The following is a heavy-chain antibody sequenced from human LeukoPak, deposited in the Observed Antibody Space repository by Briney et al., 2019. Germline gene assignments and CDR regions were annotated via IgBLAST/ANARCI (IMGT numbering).Heavy chain of an antibody. CDR2: IYYSGST. CDR3: ARGAIRWFGELLRWFDP. D-gene: IGHD3-10*01. Sequence: SETLSLTCTVSGGSISSGDYYWGWIRQPPGKGLEWIGYIYYSGSTYYNPSLKSRVTISVDTSKNQFSLKLSSVPAADTAVYYCARGAIRWFGELLRWFDPWGQGTLVTVSS. CDR1: GGSISSGDYY. J-gene: IGHJ5*02. V-gene: IGHV4-30-4*01.